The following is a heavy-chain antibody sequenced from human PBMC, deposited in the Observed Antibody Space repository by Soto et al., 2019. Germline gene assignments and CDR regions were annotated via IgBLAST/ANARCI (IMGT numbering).Heavy chain of an antibody. CDR2: INPSGGST. Sequence: QVQLVQSGAEVKKPGASVKVSCKASGYTFTSYYMHWVRQAPGQGLEWMGIINPSGGSTSYAQKLQGRVTMTRDTSTSTVYMELSSLRSEDTAVYYCARTMYSSGWDTLAGYGMDVWGQGTTVTVSS. CDR3: ARTMYSSGWDTLAGYGMDV. V-gene: IGHV1-46*01. CDR1: GYTFTSYY. D-gene: IGHD6-19*01. J-gene: IGHJ6*02.